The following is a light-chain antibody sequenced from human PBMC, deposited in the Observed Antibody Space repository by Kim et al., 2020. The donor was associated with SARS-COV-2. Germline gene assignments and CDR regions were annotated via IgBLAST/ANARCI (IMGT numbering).Light chain of an antibody. CDR3: QQSYSTPPIT. Sequence: SVGDRVTITFRASQSISSYLNWYQQKPGKAPKLLIYAASSLQSGVPSRFSGSGSGTDFTLTISSLQPEDFATYYCQQSYSTPPITFGGGTKVDIK. CDR2: AAS. J-gene: IGKJ4*01. CDR1: QSISSY. V-gene: IGKV1-39*01.